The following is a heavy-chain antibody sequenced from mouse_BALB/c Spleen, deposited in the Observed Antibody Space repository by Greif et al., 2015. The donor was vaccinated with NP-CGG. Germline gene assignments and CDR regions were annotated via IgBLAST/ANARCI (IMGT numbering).Heavy chain of an antibody. J-gene: IGHJ2*01. CDR1: GFTFSSFG. Sequence: EVKLMESGGGLVQPGGSRKLSCAASGFTFSSFGMHWVRQAPEKGLEWVAYISSGSSTIYYADTVKGRFTISRDNPKNTLFLQMTSLRSEDTAMYYCARGGVFDYWGQGTTLTVSS. CDR2: ISSGSSTI. CDR3: ARGGVFDY. V-gene: IGHV5-17*02.